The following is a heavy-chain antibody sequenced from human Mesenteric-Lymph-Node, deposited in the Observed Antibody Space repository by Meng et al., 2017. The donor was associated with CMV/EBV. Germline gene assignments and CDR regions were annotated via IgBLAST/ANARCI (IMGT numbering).Heavy chain of an antibody. CDR3: ARGYCNGTGCYRYFDY. D-gene: IGHD2-2*02. Sequence: GESLKISCAASGFTFSRYTMSWVRQAPGKGLEYVSAIRGNGGSTYYADSVKGRFTISRDNSKNTLYLQMGSLRPEDMAVYYCARGYCNGTGCYRYFDYWGQGTLVTVSS. J-gene: IGHJ4*02. CDR1: GFTFSRYT. V-gene: IGHV3-64*02. CDR2: IRGNGGST.